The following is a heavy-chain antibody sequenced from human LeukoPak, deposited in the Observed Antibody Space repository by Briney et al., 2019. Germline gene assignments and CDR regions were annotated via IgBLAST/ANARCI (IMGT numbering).Heavy chain of an antibody. CDR3: ARGAGFGESFTLTHLYYFDN. CDR2: INPNSGGT. J-gene: IGHJ4*02. D-gene: IGHD3-10*01. CDR1: GYTFTDYY. V-gene: IGHV1-2*06. Sequence: ASVKVSCKASGYTFTDYYIHWVRQAPGQGLEWMGRINPNSGGTNYAQKFQGRVTVTRDTSISTAYMELSSLRSDDTAVYYCARGAGFGESFTLTHLYYFDNWGQGTLVTVSS.